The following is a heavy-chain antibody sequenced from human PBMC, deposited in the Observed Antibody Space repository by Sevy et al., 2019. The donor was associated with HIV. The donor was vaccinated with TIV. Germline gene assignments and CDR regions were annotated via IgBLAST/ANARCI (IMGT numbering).Heavy chain of an antibody. V-gene: IGHV3-13*01. CDR2: IGTLGDT. D-gene: IGHD2-21*01. Sequence: GGSLRLSCAGYGFSFSDSDKHWVRHPTGKSLEWISSIGTLGDTFYADSVKGRFTISRDNAKSSLYLQMSNLRAGDTALYYCVRGLQTHCDRTACPLDHWGQGTLVTVSS. CDR3: VRGLQTHCDRTACPLDH. J-gene: IGHJ4*02. CDR1: GFSFSDSD.